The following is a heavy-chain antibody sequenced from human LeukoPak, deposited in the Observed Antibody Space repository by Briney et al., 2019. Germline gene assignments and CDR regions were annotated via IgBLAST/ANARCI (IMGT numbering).Heavy chain of an antibody. J-gene: IGHJ4*02. D-gene: IGHD3-16*02. CDR1: GFTFSSYW. CDR2: IYPGDSDT. CDR3: ARVSLRPKYQFDY. Sequence: GGSLRLSCAASGFTFSSYWMSWVRQAPGKGLEWMGIIYPGDSDTRYSPSFQGQVTISADKSISTAYLQWSSLKASDTAMYYCARVSLRPKYQFDYWGQGTLVTVSS. V-gene: IGHV5-51*01.